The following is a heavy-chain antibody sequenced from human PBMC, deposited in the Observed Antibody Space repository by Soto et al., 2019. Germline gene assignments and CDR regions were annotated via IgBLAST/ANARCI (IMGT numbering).Heavy chain of an antibody. CDR1: GFTFSSYA. CDR3: AKGLRKEYYYGMDV. D-gene: IGHD5-12*01. Sequence: RRLSCAASGFTFSSYAMSWVRQAPGKGLEWVSAISGSGGSTYYADSVKGRFTISRDNSKNTLYLQMNSLRAEDTAVYYCAKGLRKEYYYGMDVWGQGTTVTVSS. J-gene: IGHJ6*02. CDR2: ISGSGGST. V-gene: IGHV3-23*01.